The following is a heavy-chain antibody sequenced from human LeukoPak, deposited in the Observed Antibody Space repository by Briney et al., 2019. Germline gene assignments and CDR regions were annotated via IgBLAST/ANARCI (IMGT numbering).Heavy chain of an antibody. D-gene: IGHD1-26*01. CDR3: ADRPQSGSYLYFQH. V-gene: IGHV3-23*01. CDR2: ISGSGGST. CDR1: GFTFSSYA. Sequence: PGGSLRLSCAASGFTFSSYAMNWVRQAPGKGLEWVSLISGSGGSTYYADSVKGRFTISRDNSKNTLYLQMNSLRAEDTAVYYCADRPQSGSYLYFQHWGQGTLVTVSS. J-gene: IGHJ1*01.